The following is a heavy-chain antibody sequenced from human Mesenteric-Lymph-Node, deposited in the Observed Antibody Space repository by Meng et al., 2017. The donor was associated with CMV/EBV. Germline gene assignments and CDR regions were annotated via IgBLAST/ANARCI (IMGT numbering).Heavy chain of an antibody. CDR2: IKQDGSEK. V-gene: IGHV3-7*01. Sequence: LKISCAASGFTFSSYWMSWVRQAPGKGLEWVANIKQDGSEKYYVDSVKGRFTISRDNAKNSLYLQMNSLRAEDTAVYYCARDFRIAPHWGQGTLVTVSS. CDR1: GFTFSSYW. D-gene: IGHD6-6*01. J-gene: IGHJ4*02. CDR3: ARDFRIAPH.